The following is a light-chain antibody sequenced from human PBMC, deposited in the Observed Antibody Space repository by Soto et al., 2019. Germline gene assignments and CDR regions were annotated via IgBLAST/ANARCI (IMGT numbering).Light chain of an antibody. J-gene: IGKJ1*01. CDR1: QNINSW. V-gene: IGKV1-5*03. CDR3: QQYDKYST. Sequence: DVQMTQSPSTLSASVGDRVTITCRASQNINSWLAWYQQKPGKAPKLLIYKASNLESGVPSRFSGGGSGTEFTLTISSLQPDDFATYYCQQYDKYSTFGQGTEVEIK. CDR2: KAS.